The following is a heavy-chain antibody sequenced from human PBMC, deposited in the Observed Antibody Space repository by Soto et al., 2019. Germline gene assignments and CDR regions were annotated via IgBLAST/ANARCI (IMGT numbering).Heavy chain of an antibody. J-gene: IGHJ4*02. CDR1: GFSFGSYA. CDR2: ISGSDGKT. V-gene: IGHV3-23*01. D-gene: IGHD3-3*01. CDR3: ARWSYLDY. Sequence: VGSLRLSCAASGFSFGSYALSWVRQAPGKGLEWVSTISGSDGKTFCADSVKGRFSISRETSQSTLYLQMNSLRADDTAMYYCARWSYLDYWGQGTRVTVSS.